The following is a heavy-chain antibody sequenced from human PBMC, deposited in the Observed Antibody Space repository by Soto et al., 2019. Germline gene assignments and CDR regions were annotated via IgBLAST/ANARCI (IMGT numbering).Heavy chain of an antibody. CDR2: INGRGNYI. Sequence: PGGSLRLSCASSGFTSSTYTMNWVRQAPGKGLEWVSSINGRGNYIYYAESVKGRSTISRDNAKNSLYLQMDRLRAEDTALYYCVREDGKVGTNSAFDYWGLGALVTVSS. CDR1: GFTSSTYT. V-gene: IGHV3-21*01. D-gene: IGHD1-26*01. J-gene: IGHJ4*02. CDR3: VREDGKVGTNSAFDY.